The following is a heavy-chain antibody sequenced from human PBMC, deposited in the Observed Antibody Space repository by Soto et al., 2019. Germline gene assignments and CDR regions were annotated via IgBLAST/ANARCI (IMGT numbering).Heavy chain of an antibody. D-gene: IGHD4-4*01. CDR3: AKLLRHGLQFFDF. Sequence: EVQLLESGGGLVQPGGSLRLSCAASGFTFSDYAMSWVRQAPGKGLDWVSASSSSGDHTFYADSVKGRFTISRDNTKNTLYLQVNSLRAEDPAVYYCAKLLRHGLQFFDFWGQGTLVNVSS. CDR2: SSSSGDHT. CDR1: GFTFSDYA. J-gene: IGHJ4*02. V-gene: IGHV3-23*01.